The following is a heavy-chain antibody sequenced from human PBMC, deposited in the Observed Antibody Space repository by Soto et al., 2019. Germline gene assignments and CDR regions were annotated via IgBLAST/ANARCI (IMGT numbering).Heavy chain of an antibody. CDR1: VGSFSGYY. V-gene: IGHV4-34*01. CDR3: ARDPLGGLYYFDY. Sequence: SETLSLTCAVHVGSFSGYYWTWIRQSPEKGLEWIGEINHSGSTNYNPSLKSRVTISVDTSKDQFSLKLSSVTAADTAVYYCARDPLGGLYYFDYWGQGTLVTVSS. CDR2: INHSGST. J-gene: IGHJ4*02. D-gene: IGHD3-16*01.